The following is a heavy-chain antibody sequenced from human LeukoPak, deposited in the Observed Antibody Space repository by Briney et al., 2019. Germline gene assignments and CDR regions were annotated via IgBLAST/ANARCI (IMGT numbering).Heavy chain of an antibody. CDR3: ARDNPRYCSGGSCYQAAFDI. D-gene: IGHD2-15*01. V-gene: IGHV4-4*07. CDR2: IYTSENT. Sequence: PSETLSLTCTVSGGSINGYYWSWIRQPAGKQLEWIGRIYTSENTNYNPSLKSRVTISVDTSKNQFSLKLSSVTAADTAVYYCARDNPRYCSGGSCYQAAFDIWGQGTMVTVSS. J-gene: IGHJ3*02. CDR1: GGSINGYY.